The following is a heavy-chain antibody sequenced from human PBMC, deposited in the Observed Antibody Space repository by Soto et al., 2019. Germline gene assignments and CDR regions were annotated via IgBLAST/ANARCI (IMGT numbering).Heavy chain of an antibody. CDR1: GGNFRSEA. CDR3: ARDQFSDLLGADDYGTDF. D-gene: IGHD3-3*01. J-gene: IGHJ6*02. CDR2: IIPMFSTP. V-gene: IGHV1-69*13. Sequence: PVKVSCKASGGNFRSEAFSWVRQAPGHGLEWMGRIIPMFSTPHYAQKFQGRVTIIADESTTTVNMEMRGLTYEDTAVYYGARDQFSDLLGADDYGTDFRAQGSSVTGS.